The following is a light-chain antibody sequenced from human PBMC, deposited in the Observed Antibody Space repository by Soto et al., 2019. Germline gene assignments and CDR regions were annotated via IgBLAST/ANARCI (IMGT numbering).Light chain of an antibody. J-gene: IGLJ2*01. V-gene: IGLV1-40*01. CDR1: SSNIGAGYD. CDR2: GNS. Sequence: QSVLTQPPSVSGAPGQRVTISCTGSSSNIGAGYDVHWYQQLPGTAPKLLIYGNSDRPSGVPDRFSGSKSGTSASLAITGLQAEDEADYYCQSYDSSGVLFGGGTKVTVL. CDR3: QSYDSSGVL.